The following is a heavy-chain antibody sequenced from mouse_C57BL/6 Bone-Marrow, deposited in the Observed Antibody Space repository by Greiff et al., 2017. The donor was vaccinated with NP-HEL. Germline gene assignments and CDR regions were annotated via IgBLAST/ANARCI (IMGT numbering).Heavy chain of an antibody. Sequence: EVQLQQSGPELVKPGASVKISCKASGYSFTDYNMNWVKQSNGKSLEWIGVINPNYGTTSYNQKFKGKATLTVDKSSSTAYMQLNSLTSEDSAVYYGTRSYYGSDWYVDVWGTGTTVTVSS. D-gene: IGHD1-1*01. CDR3: TRSYYGSDWYVDV. J-gene: IGHJ1*03. CDR2: INPNYGTT. V-gene: IGHV1-39*01. CDR1: GYSFTDYN.